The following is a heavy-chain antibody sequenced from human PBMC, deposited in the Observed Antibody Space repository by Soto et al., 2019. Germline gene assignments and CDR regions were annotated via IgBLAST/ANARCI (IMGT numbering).Heavy chain of an antibody. CDR1: GFTFSSYS. J-gene: IGHJ6*03. CDR3: ARGGAFYMDV. Sequence: PGGSLRLSCAASGFTFSSYSMNWVRQAPGKGLEWVSSISGSSSYIYYIDSVKGRFTISRDNAKNSLYLQMDSLRAEDTALYYCARGGAFYMDVWGRGTTVTVSS. CDR2: ISGSSSYI. V-gene: IGHV3-21*01.